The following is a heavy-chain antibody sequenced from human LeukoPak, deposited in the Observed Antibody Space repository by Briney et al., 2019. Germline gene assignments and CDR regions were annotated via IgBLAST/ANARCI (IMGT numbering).Heavy chain of an antibody. D-gene: IGHD5-12*01. CDR1: GGTFSSYA. Sequence: ASVKVSCKASGGTFSSYAISWVRQAPGQGLEWMGGTIPIFGTANYAQKFQGRVTITTDESTSTAYMELSSLRSEDAAVYYCARGGEKHNWFDPWGQGTLVTVSS. CDR2: TIPIFGTA. J-gene: IGHJ5*02. V-gene: IGHV1-69*05. CDR3: ARGGEKHNWFDP.